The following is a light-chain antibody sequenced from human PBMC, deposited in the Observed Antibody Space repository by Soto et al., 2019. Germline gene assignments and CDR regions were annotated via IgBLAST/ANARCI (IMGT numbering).Light chain of an antibody. V-gene: IGKV1-5*03. Sequence: DMQRNMSPSTLSGSVGDRVTITCRASQTISSWLAWYQQKPGKAPKLLIYKASTLKSGVPSRFSGSGSGTEFTLTISSLQPDDFAPYYCQHDNCYSEAFGQGTKVDI. CDR3: QHDNCYSEA. CDR1: QTISSW. J-gene: IGKJ1*01. CDR2: KAS.